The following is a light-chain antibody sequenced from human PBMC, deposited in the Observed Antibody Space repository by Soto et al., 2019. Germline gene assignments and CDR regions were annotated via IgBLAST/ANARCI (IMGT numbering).Light chain of an antibody. J-gene: IGKJ1*01. CDR1: QSVSSN. Sequence: EIVMTQSPATLSVSAGERATLSCRASQSVSSNLAWYQQKPGQAPRLLIHGASTRATGIPARFSGSGSGTEFTLTISSLQSEDFEVYYCQQYNNWPPWTFGQGTKVEIK. V-gene: IGKV3-15*01. CDR3: QQYNNWPPWT. CDR2: GAS.